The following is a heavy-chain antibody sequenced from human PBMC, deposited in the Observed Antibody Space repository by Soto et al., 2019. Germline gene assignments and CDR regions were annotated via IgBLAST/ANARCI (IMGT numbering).Heavy chain of an antibody. J-gene: IGHJ3*02. CDR2: ISSSGSTI. V-gene: IGHV3-11*01. CDR3: ARDRGGYNYRPDAFDI. CDR1: GFTFSDYY. Sequence: PGGSLRLSCAASGFTFSDYYMSWIRQAPGKGLEWVSYISSSGSTIYYADSVKGRFTISRDNAKNSLYLQMNSLRAEVTAVYYCARDRGGYNYRPDAFDIWGQGTMVTVSS. D-gene: IGHD5-12*01.